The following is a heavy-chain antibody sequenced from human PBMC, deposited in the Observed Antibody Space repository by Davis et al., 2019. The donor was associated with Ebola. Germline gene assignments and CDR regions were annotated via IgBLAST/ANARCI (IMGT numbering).Heavy chain of an antibody. J-gene: IGHJ2*01. CDR3: ARIYYDRSRVYFDF. V-gene: IGHV3-21*04. CDR1: GFTFSSNS. Sequence: GESLKISCAASGFTFSSNSMNWVRQAPGKGLEWASFISSSSNYIYYADSVKGRFTVSRDNAKNSLYLQMNSLRAEDTAVYYCARIYYDRSRVYFDFWGRGTLVTVSS. CDR2: ISSSSNYI. D-gene: IGHD3-22*01.